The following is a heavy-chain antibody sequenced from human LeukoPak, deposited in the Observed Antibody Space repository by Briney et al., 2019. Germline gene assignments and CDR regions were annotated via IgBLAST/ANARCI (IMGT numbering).Heavy chain of an antibody. V-gene: IGHV4-4*09. D-gene: IGHD5-18*01. CDR2: MFDRGSP. CDR1: GFTFSSYA. CDR3: ARRIQLWSYWHFDL. Sequence: GSLRLSCAASGFTFSSYAMSWVRQPPGKGLECIGYMFDRGSPNHHPSLQNRVTTSVDTSKNEFSLRLTSVTAADTAVYYCARRIQLWSYWHFDLWGRSTLVTVSS. J-gene: IGHJ2*01.